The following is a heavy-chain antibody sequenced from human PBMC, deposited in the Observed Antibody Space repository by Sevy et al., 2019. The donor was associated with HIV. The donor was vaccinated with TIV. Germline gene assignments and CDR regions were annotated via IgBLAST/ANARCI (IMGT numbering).Heavy chain of an antibody. CDR3: ARDLGGYGGNSIDY. CDR1: GYTFTSYG. J-gene: IGHJ4*02. D-gene: IGHD2-21*02. CDR2: ISPYNGNT. Sequence: ASVKVSCKASGYTFTSYGISWVRQAPGQGLEWMGWISPYNGNTNYAQKLQGRVTMTTDTSTSTAYVELRSLRSDDTVIYYCARDLGGYGGNSIDYWGQGTLVTVSS. V-gene: IGHV1-18*01.